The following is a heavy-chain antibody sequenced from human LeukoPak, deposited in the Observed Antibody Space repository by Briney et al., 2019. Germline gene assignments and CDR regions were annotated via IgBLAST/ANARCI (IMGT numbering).Heavy chain of an antibody. CDR3: ARLDDYVNYFDY. CDR2: IYYSGST. Sequence: SETLSLTCTVSGGSISSSSYYWGWLRQPPGKGLVWIGSIYYSGSTYYNPALKSRVTISVDTSKNQFSLKLSSVTAADTAVYYCARLDDYVNYFDYWGQGTLVTVSS. V-gene: IGHV4-39*01. D-gene: IGHD4-17*01. J-gene: IGHJ4*02. CDR1: GGSISSSSYY.